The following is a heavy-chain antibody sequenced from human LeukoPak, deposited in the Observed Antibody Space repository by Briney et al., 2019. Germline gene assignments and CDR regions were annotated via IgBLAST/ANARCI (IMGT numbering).Heavy chain of an antibody. D-gene: IGHD2-21*01. Sequence: GGSLRLSCTASGFTFTTYWMSWVRHPPGKGLEWVANIKQDGTEKYYVDSVKGRFTISRDNAKNSLYLQMNSLTAEDTAVYYCVRAYHPGGWFDPWGQGTLVTVSS. CDR1: GFTFTTYW. V-gene: IGHV3-7*04. CDR2: IKQDGTEK. CDR3: VRAYHPGGWFDP. J-gene: IGHJ5*02.